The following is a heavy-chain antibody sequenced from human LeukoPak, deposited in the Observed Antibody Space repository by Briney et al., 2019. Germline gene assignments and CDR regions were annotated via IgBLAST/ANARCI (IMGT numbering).Heavy chain of an antibody. CDR2: ISSSSSYI. V-gene: IGHV3-21*01. CDR3: ARDPGLGCSSTSCYGGWFDP. D-gene: IGHD2-2*01. J-gene: IGHJ5*02. CDR1: GFTFSSYE. Sequence: GGSLRLSCAASGFTFSSYEMNWVRQAPGKGLEWVSSISSSSSYIYYADSVKGRFTISRDNAKNSLYLQMNSLRAEDTAVYYCARDPGLGCSSTSCYGGWFDPWGQGTLVTVSS.